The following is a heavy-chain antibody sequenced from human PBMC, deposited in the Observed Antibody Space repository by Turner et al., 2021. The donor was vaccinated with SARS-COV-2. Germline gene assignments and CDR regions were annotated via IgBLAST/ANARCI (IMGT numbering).Heavy chain of an antibody. V-gene: IGHV3-21*01. CDR2: ISSSSNYI. CDR1: GFTFSGHS. Sequence: EVQLVESGGGLVKPGGSLRLSCADPGFTFSGHSMNWVRQAPGKGLEWVSSISSSSNYIYYADSVKGRFTISRDNAKNSLFLQMNSLRAEDTAVYYCARARWDYYDSSGYYPDAFDIWGQGTMVTVSS. J-gene: IGHJ3*02. D-gene: IGHD3-22*01. CDR3: ARARWDYYDSSGYYPDAFDI.